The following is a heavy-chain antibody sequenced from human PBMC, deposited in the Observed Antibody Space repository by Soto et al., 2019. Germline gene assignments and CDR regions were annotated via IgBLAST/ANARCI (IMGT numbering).Heavy chain of an antibody. Sequence: EVQLVESGGGLVQPGGSLRLSCAASGFTFSSYTMHWVRQAPGKGLEWVSSISTSSTYIYYADSVKGRFTISRDNAKDSLYLNMNNLRADDTAVYYCAKGGTHFDYWGQGTLLTVSS. J-gene: IGHJ4*02. V-gene: IGHV3-21*01. D-gene: IGHD1-1*01. CDR2: ISTSSTYI. CDR3: AKGGTHFDY. CDR1: GFTFSSYT.